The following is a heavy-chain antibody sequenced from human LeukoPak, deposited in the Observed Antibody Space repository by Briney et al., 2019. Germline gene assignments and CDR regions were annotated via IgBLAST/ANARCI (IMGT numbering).Heavy chain of an antibody. D-gene: IGHD4-23*01. CDR3: ARERGSSGGNTNGYFDY. CDR1: RFTFSNYV. Sequence: GGSLRLSCAASRFTFSNYVMSWVRQAPGKGLEWVSVISGSGGTTYSADSVKGRFTISRDNSKNTLYLQMNSLRAEDTAAYYCARERGSSGGNTNGYFDYWGQGALVTVSS. CDR2: ISGSGGTT. V-gene: IGHV3-23*01. J-gene: IGHJ4*02.